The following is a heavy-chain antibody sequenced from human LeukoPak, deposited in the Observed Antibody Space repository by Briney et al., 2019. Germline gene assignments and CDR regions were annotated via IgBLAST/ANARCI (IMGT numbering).Heavy chain of an antibody. CDR3: AIEKDLLLDS. Sequence: ASVKVSCKVSGYSLSELSTHWVRQAPGQGLEWMGGFDPGDDETIYAQKFQGRVTMTEDTSTDTAYLEPSSLRSEDTAVYFCAIEKDLLLDSWRQGTPVTVS. CDR1: GYSLSELS. D-gene: IGHD1-26*01. J-gene: IGHJ5*01. V-gene: IGHV1-24*01. CDR2: FDPGDDET.